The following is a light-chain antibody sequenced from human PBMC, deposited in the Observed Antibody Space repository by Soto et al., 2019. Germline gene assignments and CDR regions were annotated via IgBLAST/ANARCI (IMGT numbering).Light chain of an antibody. J-gene: IGKJ1*01. Sequence: IVSTQSPGTLSLSPGERATLPCRASQSVSNNYLAWYQQKPGQAPRLLIYGASNRATGIPDRFSGSGSGTDFTLTISRLEPEDFAVYYCQQYGSSGTFGQGTKVDIK. V-gene: IGKV3-20*01. CDR1: QSVSNNY. CDR3: QQYGSSGT. CDR2: GAS.